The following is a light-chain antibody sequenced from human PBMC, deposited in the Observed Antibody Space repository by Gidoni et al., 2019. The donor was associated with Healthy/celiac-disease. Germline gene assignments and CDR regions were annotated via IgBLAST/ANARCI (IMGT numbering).Light chain of an antibody. Sequence: YVLTQPPSVSVAAGKTARITCGGNNIGSQSVHWYPQTPGQAPVLVVYDDSARPSGIPERFSGSNSGNTATLTISRVEAGDEADYYCQVWDSSSDHHWVFGGGTKLTVL. J-gene: IGLJ3*02. CDR2: DDS. CDR3: QVWDSSSDHHWV. CDR1: NIGSQS. V-gene: IGLV3-21*03.